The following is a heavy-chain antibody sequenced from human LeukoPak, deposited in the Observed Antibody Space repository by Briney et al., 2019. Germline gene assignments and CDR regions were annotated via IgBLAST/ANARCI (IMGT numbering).Heavy chain of an antibody. CDR2: ISYDGSNR. D-gene: IGHD7-27*01. CDR1: GFTLSRYA. V-gene: IGHV3-30-3*01. CDR3: ARDMAPGGGPGDYYGMDV. Sequence: GGSLRLSCAASGFTLSRYAINWVRQAPGKGLEWVAVISYDGSNRYYADSVKGRFTISRDNSKNTLWLQMNSLRSEGTAVYYCARDMAPGGGPGDYYGMDVWGQGTTVTVSS. J-gene: IGHJ6*02.